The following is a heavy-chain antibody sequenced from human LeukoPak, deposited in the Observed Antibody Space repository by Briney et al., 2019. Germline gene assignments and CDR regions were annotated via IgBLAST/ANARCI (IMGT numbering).Heavy chain of an antibody. CDR3: ARGTVTTWGGFDP. CDR1: GGSISSGGYS. Sequence: PSETLSLTCAVSGGSISSGGYSWSWIRQPPGKGLEWIRYIYHSGSTYYNPSLKSRVTISVDGSKNQFSLKLSSVTAAGTAVYYCARGTVTTWGGFDPWGQGTLVTVSS. V-gene: IGHV4-30-2*01. CDR2: IYHSGST. D-gene: IGHD4-11*01. J-gene: IGHJ5*02.